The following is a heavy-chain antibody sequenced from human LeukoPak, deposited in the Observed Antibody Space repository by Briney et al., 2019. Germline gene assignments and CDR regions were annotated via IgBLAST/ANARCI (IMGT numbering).Heavy chain of an antibody. CDR1: GFTFSSYA. J-gene: IGHJ4*02. Sequence: GGSLRLSCAASGFTFSSYAMSWVRQAPGKGLEWVSAISGSGGSTYYADSVKGRFTVSRDNSKNTLYLQMNSLRAEDTAVYYCAKSSSSGWYPYYFDYWGQGTLVTVSS. D-gene: IGHD6-19*01. V-gene: IGHV3-23*01. CDR2: ISGSGGST. CDR3: AKSSSSGWYPYYFDY.